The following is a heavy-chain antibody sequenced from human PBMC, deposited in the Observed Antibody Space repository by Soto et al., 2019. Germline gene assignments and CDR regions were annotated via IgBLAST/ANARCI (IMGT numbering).Heavy chain of an antibody. J-gene: IGHJ6*02. CDR2: IVVGSGNT. CDR1: GFTFTSSA. Sequence: ASVKVSCKASGFTFTSSAVQWVRQARGQRLEWIGWIVVGSGNTNYAQKFQERVTITRDMSTSTAYMELSSLRSEDTAVYYCAAGTIFGVVMDHYYYGMDVWGQGTTVTVSS. CDR3: AAGTIFGVVMDHYYYGMDV. V-gene: IGHV1-58*01. D-gene: IGHD3-3*01.